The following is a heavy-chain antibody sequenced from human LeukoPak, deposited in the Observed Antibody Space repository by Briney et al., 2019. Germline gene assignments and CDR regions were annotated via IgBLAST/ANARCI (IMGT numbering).Heavy chain of an antibody. CDR3: ARGRKTGTRVAVDI. CDR2: MGPNNGNT. Sequence: GASVKVSRRASGYTFTSYDIDWVRQATGQGLEWMGWMGPNNGNTGYAQKFQGRVTMTRNTSISTAYMELSSLRSEDTAVYYCARGRKTGTRVAVDIWGQGTMVTVSS. V-gene: IGHV1-8*01. CDR1: GYTFTSYD. J-gene: IGHJ3*02.